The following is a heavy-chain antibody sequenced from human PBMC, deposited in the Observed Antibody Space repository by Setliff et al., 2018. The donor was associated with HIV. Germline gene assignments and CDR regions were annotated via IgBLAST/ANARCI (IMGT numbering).Heavy chain of an antibody. CDR1: GGSISSYY. Sequence: LSLTCTVSGGSISSYYWSWIRQPPGKGLEWIGYISYSGSTNYNPSLKSRVTILVDTSKNHFSLKLTSVTAADTAVYYCARGPTRFYFDYWGQGTLVTVSS. CDR3: ARGPTRFYFDY. D-gene: IGHD1-1*01. J-gene: IGHJ4*02. CDR2: ISYSGST. V-gene: IGHV4-59*01.